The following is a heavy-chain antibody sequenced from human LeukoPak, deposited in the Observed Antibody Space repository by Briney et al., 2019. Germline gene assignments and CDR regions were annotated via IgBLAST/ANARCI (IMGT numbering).Heavy chain of an antibody. CDR2: IIPIFGTA. D-gene: IGHD3-3*01. Sequence: GASVKVSCKASGGTFSSYAISWVRQAPGQGREWMGGIIPIFGTANYAQKFQGRVTITTDESTSTAYMELSSLRSEDTAVYYCAGREYYDFWSGYYYYYYYMDVWGKGTTVTVSS. V-gene: IGHV1-69*05. CDR1: GGTFSSYA. CDR3: AGREYYDFWSGYYYYYYYMDV. J-gene: IGHJ6*03.